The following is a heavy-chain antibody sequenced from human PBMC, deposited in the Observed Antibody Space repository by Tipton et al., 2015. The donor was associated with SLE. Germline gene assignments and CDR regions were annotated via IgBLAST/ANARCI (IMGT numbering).Heavy chain of an antibody. CDR2: IYYSGST. J-gene: IGHJ5*02. CDR3: ARGGLGRGSGWSGAFAP. D-gene: IGHD6-19*01. V-gene: IGHV4-59*12. CDR1: GGSISSYY. Sequence: LRLSCTVSGGSISSYYWSWIRQPPGKGLEWIGYIYYSGSTNYNPSLKSRVTISVDTSKNQFSLKLSSVTAADTAVYYCARGGLGRGSGWSGAFAPWGQGTLVTVSS.